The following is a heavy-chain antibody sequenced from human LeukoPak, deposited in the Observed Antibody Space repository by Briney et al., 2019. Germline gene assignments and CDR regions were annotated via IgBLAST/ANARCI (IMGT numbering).Heavy chain of an antibody. CDR2: INAYNGNT. D-gene: IGHD4-17*01. V-gene: IGHV1-18*01. Sequence: ASVKVSCKASGYTFTSYGISWVRQAPGQGLEWMGWINAYNGNTNYAQKLQGRVTMTTNTYTSTAYMELRSLRSDDTAVYYCARDNGDYPWDFDFWGRGTLVTVSS. CDR3: ARDNGDYPWDFDF. CDR1: GYTFTSYG. J-gene: IGHJ2*01.